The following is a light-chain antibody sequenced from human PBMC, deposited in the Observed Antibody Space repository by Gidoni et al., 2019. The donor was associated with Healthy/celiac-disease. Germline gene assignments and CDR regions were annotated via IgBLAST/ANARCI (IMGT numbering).Light chain of an antibody. V-gene: IGKV3-11*01. CDR3: QQRSNWPPSYG. CDR1: QSVSSY. CDR2: DAS. J-gene: IGKJ3*01. Sequence: DIVLTQSPATLSLSPGERATLSCRASQSVSSYLAWYQQKPGQAPRLLIYDASNRATGIPARFSGSGSGTDFTLTISSREPEDVAVYYCQQRSNWPPSYGFGHGTKVDIK.